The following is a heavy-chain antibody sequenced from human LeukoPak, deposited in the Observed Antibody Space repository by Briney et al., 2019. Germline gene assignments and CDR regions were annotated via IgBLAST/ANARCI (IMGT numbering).Heavy chain of an antibody. CDR2: TYYRSKWYN. CDR1: GDSVSSNSAA. J-gene: IGHJ4*02. D-gene: IGHD3-10*01. CDR3: ARGLPPVSLWFGELYMGEYYFDY. V-gene: IGHV6-1*01. Sequence: SQTLSLTCAISGDSVSSNSAAWNWIRQSPSRGLEWLGRTYYRSKWYNDYAVSVKSRITINPDTSKNQFSLQLNSVTPEDTAVYYCARGLPPVSLWFGELYMGEYYFDYWGQGTLVTVSS.